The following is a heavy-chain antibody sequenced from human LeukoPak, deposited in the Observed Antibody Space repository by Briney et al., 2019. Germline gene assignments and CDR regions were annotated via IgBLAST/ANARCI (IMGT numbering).Heavy chain of an antibody. CDR3: ASWPVGWYGEDS. Sequence: GGSLRLSCAATGLSVSSNFMSWVRQAPGKGLEWVSVIYDGGSTYYADSVKGRFTISRDTPKNTLYLQMNSLRVEDTAVYYCASWPVGWYGEDSWGQGTLVTVSS. V-gene: IGHV3-53*01. J-gene: IGHJ4*02. D-gene: IGHD6-19*01. CDR2: IYDGGST. CDR1: GLSVSSNF.